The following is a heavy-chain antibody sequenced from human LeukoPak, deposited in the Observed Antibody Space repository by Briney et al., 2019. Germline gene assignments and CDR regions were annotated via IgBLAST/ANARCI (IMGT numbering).Heavy chain of an antibody. V-gene: IGHV4-39*02. CDR2: ISYSGTT. J-gene: IGHJ4*02. CDR3: ARLPGRYGSGSYYQWDY. Sequence: SETLSLTCTVSSASISSGPYYWAWIRQSPGKGLEWIGSISYSGTTYYNPSLESRVTISVDTSKNHFSLKLSSVTAADTAVYYCARLPGRYGSGSYYQWDYWGQGTLVTVSS. CDR1: SASISSGPYY. D-gene: IGHD3-10*01.